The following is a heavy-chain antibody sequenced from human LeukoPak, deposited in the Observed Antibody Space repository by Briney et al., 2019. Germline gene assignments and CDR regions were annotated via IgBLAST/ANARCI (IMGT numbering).Heavy chain of an antibody. CDR1: GYTSTSYG. J-gene: IGHJ4*02. V-gene: IGHV1-18*01. Sequence: ASVKVSCKASGYTSTSYGISWVRQAPGQGLEWMGWISAYNGNTNYAQKLQGRVTMTTDTSTSTAYMELRSLRSDDTAVYYCARVRLAFVVNWDFDYWGQGTLVTVSS. D-gene: IGHD2-21*01. CDR2: ISAYNGNT. CDR3: ARVRLAFVVNWDFDY.